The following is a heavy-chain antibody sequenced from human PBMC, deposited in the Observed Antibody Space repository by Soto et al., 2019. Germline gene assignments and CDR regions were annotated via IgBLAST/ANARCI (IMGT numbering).Heavy chain of an antibody. D-gene: IGHD2-2*01. CDR2: IYYSGST. J-gene: IGHJ2*01. Sequence: QVQLQESGPGLVKPSQTLSLTCTVSGGSISSGGYYWSWIRQHPGKGLEWIGYIYYSGSTYYNPYLTSRVTISVDTSKNQFYLKLSSVTAADTAVYYCARDLTAVVDGRSDWYFDLWGRGTLVTVSS. CDR3: ARDLTAVVDGRSDWYFDL. V-gene: IGHV4-31*03. CDR1: GGSISSGGYY.